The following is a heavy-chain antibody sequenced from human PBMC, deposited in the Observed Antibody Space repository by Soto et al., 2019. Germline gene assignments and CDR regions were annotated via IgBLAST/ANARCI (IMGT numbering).Heavy chain of an antibody. J-gene: IGHJ5*02. V-gene: IGHV3-49*03. CDR2: IRSKAYGGTT. Sequence: GGSLRLSCTASGFTFGDCSMSWFRQAPGKGLEWVGFIRSKAYGGTTEYAASVKGRFTISRDDSKSIAYLQMNSLKTEDTAVYYCTGGLGYCSSTSCYIWFDPWGQGTLVTVSS. D-gene: IGHD2-2*02. CDR3: TGGLGYCSSTSCYIWFDP. CDR1: GFTFGDCS.